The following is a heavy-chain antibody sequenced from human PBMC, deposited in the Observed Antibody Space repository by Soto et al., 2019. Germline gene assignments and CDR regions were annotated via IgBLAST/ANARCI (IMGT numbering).Heavy chain of an antibody. D-gene: IGHD3-22*01. CDR1: GGTFSSYA. CDR3: AERLIKGYDSTTREDY. Sequence: QVQLVQSGAEVKKPGSSVKVSCKASGGTFSSYAISWLRQAPGQGLDWMGGIIPISGTANYAQTFQGRVTITADESTSTAYMELSSLRAEDTAVYYCAERLIKGYDSTTREDYWGQGTMVTVSS. J-gene: IGHJ4*02. V-gene: IGHV1-69*01. CDR2: IIPISGTA.